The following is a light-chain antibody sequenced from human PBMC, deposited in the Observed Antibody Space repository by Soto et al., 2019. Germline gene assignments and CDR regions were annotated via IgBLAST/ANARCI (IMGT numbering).Light chain of an antibody. CDR1: QHISNY. CDR3: QQSYSTPSIT. V-gene: IGKV1-39*01. Sequence: DIQMTQSPSSLSASVGDRIAIVCQAPQHISNYLNWYQQKPGKAPKLLIYVASSLQSGVPSRFSGSGSGTDFTLTISSLQPEDFATYYCQQSYSTPSITFGQGTRLENK. CDR2: VAS. J-gene: IGKJ5*01.